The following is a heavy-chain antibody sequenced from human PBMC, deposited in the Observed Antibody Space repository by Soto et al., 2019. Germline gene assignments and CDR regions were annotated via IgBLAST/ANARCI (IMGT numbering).Heavy chain of an antibody. V-gene: IGHV4-31*03. J-gene: IGHJ5*02. CDR3: ARDSKGRVDP. CDR2: IYNSGST. Sequence: SETLSLTCTVSGGSISSSSYYWGWIRRHPGKCLEWIGYIYNSGSTYYNPSLKSRVKISVDTSKNQFSLKLSSVTAEDTAVYYCARDSKGRVDPWGQGTLVTVSS. CDR1: GGSISSSSYY. D-gene: IGHD2-15*01.